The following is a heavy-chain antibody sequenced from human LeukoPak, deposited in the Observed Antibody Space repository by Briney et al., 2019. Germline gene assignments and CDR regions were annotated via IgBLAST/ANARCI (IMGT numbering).Heavy chain of an antibody. Sequence: PGGSLRLSCAASGFTFSSYGMHWVRQAPGKGLEWVAIIWYDGSNKYYADSVKGRFTISRDNSKNTLYLQMNSLRAEDTAVYYCARGVMYYDSSGYLFDYWGQGSRVTVSS. J-gene: IGHJ4*02. V-gene: IGHV3-33*01. CDR2: IWYDGSNK. CDR1: GFTFSSYG. CDR3: ARGVMYYDSSGYLFDY. D-gene: IGHD3-22*01.